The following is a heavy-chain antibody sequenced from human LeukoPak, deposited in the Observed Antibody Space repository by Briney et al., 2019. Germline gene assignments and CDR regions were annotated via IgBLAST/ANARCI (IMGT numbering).Heavy chain of an antibody. V-gene: IGHV3-49*04. CDR2: IRNKAFVRTT. CDR1: GFTFGDYA. CDR3: TRGGIVALIGYAFDI. D-gene: IGHD5-12*01. Sequence: PGGSLRLSCITSGFTFGDYALSWVRQAPGKGLEWISLIRNKAFVRTTEYAASVKGRFAISTDDSKSIVYPHMNRLQTEDTAVYYCTRGGIVALIGYAFDIWGQGTTVTVAS. J-gene: IGHJ3*02.